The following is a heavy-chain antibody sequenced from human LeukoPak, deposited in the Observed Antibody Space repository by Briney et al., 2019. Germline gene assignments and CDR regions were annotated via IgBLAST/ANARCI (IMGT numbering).Heavy chain of an antibody. V-gene: IGHV3-23*01. J-gene: IGHJ6*03. CDR2: ISGSGGST. Sequence: PGGSLRLSCAASGFSFSGYSMNWVRQAPGKGLEWVSAISGSGGSTYYADSVKGRFTISRDNSKNTLYLQMNSLRAEDTAVYYCAKANQDIVVVVAALPDYYYYMDVWGKGTTVTVSS. D-gene: IGHD2-15*01. CDR3: AKANQDIVVVVAALPDYYYYMDV. CDR1: GFSFSGYS.